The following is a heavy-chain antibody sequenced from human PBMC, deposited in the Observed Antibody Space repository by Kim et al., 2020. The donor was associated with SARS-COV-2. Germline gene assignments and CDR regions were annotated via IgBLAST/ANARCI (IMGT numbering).Heavy chain of an antibody. CDR2: IWYDGTNK. Sequence: GGSLRLSCAASGFTFDDHGMHWVRLAPGKGLEWVAVIWYDGTNKYYADSVRGRFTISRDNSKNTLYLQLNSLRAEDTAVYYCARDGLWLRTLDYWGQGTLVTVSS. D-gene: IGHD5-12*01. J-gene: IGHJ4*02. V-gene: IGHV3-33*01. CDR3: ARDGLWLRTLDY. CDR1: GFTFDDHG.